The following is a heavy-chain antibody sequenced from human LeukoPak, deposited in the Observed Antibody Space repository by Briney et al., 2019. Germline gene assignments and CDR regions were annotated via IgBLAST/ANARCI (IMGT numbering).Heavy chain of an antibody. CDR3: TRDGGTYNGLDP. D-gene: IGHD1-26*01. J-gene: IGHJ5*02. CDR1: VFTLTGSA. V-gene: IGHV3-73*01. CDR2: IEKEMNSYAT. Sequence: GCLKLSRAPPVFTLTGSAIHSVRESFGKGLEWIGHIEKEMNSYATASVYAVSVEGRFTVSRDDSKNMAFLQMSGLKAEDTALYFCTRDGGTYNGLDPWGQGTLVTVSS.